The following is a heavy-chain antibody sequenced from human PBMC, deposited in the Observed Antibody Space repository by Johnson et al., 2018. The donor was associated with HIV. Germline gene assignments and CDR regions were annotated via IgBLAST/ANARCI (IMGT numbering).Heavy chain of an antibody. CDR3: AREGLWWGAFDI. V-gene: IGHV3-66*01. J-gene: IGHJ3*02. CDR1: GFTVTTKY. Sequence: VQLVESGGGLVQPGGSLRLSCAASGFTVTTKYMSWVRQAPGKGLEWVSVIYSGGSTYYADSVKGRFTISRDNSKNSLYLQMNSLRAEDTAVYYCAREGLWWGAFDIWGQGTMVTVSS. D-gene: IGHD2-21*01. CDR2: IYSGGST.